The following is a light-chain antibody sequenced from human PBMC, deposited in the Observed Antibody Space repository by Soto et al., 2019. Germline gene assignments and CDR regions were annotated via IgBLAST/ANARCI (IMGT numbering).Light chain of an antibody. CDR1: QSIDNY. Sequence: EIVLTQSPATLSLSPGDRASLSCRAGQSIDNYLAWYQQRPGQAPRLLIYDASNRATGIPARFSGSGSGTDFTLTISSIEPEDFAGYYCQQRSNWPRTFGQGTKLEIK. V-gene: IGKV3-11*01. CDR2: DAS. J-gene: IGKJ2*01. CDR3: QQRSNWPRT.